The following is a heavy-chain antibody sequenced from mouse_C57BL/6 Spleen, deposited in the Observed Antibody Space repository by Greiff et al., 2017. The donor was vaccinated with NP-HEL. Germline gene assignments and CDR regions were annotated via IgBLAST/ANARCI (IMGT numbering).Heavy chain of an antibody. CDR1: GYTFTDYY. CDR2: INPNNGGT. Sequence: EVQLQQSGPELVKPGASVKISCKASGYTFTDYYMNWVKQSHGKSLEWIGDINPNNGGTSYNQKFKGKATLTVDKSSSTAYMELRSLTSEVSAVYYCASPYYDYAMNYWGQGTSVTVSS. J-gene: IGHJ4*01. D-gene: IGHD2-4*01. CDR3: ASPYYDYAMNY. V-gene: IGHV1-26*01.